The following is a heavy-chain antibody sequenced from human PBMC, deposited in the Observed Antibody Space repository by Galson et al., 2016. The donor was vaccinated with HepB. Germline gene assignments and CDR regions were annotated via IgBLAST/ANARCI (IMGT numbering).Heavy chain of an antibody. CDR2: IDAGNGDT. Sequence: SVKVSCKASGYTFTTYTIYWVRHAPGQRLEWMGWIDAGNGDTKSSVKFHGRVTFTRDTSAYTAYMQLSSLTSEDTAVYYCARGTSWSLSDSDISGRYYRPFDFWGQGTLVSVSS. D-gene: IGHD3-3*01. CDR1: GYTFTTYT. CDR3: ARGTSWSLSDSDISGRYYRPFDF. J-gene: IGHJ4*02. V-gene: IGHV1-3*01.